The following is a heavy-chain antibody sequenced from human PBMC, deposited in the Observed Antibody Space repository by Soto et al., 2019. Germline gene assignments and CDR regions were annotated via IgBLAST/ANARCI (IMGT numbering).Heavy chain of an antibody. J-gene: IGHJ6*02. D-gene: IGHD5-18*01. CDR2: IYPGDSDT. CDR1: GYSFSNYW. Sequence: PGESLKISCKASGYSFSNYWINWVRQMPGKGLEWMGIIYPGDSDTRYSPSFQGQVTISADKSISTAYLQWSSLKASDTAMYYCARTESGYSYGFADVWGQGTTVTVSS. V-gene: IGHV5-51*01. CDR3: ARTESGYSYGFADV.